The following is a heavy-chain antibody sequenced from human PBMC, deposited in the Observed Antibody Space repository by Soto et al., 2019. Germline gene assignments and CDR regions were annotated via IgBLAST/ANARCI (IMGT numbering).Heavy chain of an antibody. D-gene: IGHD3-3*01. CDR2: IIPILGIA. Sequence: QVQLVQSGAEVKKPGSSVKVSCKASGGTFSSDTISCVRQAPGQGLEWMGRIIPILGIANYAQKFQGRVTITADKSTSTDYMELSSLRSEDTAVYSCARAYYDFSSGYSLDVWGKGTTVTVSS. J-gene: IGHJ6*04. CDR1: GGTFSSDT. V-gene: IGHV1-69*02. CDR3: ARAYYDFSSGYSLDV.